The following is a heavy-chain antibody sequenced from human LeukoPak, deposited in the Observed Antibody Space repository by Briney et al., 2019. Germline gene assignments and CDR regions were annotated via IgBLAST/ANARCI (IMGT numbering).Heavy chain of an antibody. CDR1: GFTFSSYA. Sequence: QAGGSLRLSCAASGFTFSSYAMHWVRQAPGKGLEWVAVISYDGSNKYYADSVKGRFTISRDNSKNTLYLQMNSLRAEDTAVYYCAREAWYEWTYGLGMDVWGQGTTVTVSS. CDR2: ISYDGSNK. CDR3: AREAWYEWTYGLGMDV. D-gene: IGHD1-7*01. V-gene: IGHV3-30-3*01. J-gene: IGHJ6*02.